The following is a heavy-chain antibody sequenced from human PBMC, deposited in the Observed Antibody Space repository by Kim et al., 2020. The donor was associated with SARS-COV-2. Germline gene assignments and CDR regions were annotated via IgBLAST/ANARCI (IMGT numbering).Heavy chain of an antibody. J-gene: IGHJ1*01. V-gene: IGHV4-34*01. Sequence: SETLSLTCAVYGGSFTGYYWNWVRQPPGKGLEWIGEINHSGSTNYNPSLKSRVTISVDTSKNQLSLKLSSVTAADTAVYYCARDGYSSGYDAEYFQQWGQGTLVTVSS. D-gene: IGHD5-18*01. CDR1: GGSFTGYY. CDR3: ARDGYSSGYDAEYFQQ. CDR2: INHSGST.